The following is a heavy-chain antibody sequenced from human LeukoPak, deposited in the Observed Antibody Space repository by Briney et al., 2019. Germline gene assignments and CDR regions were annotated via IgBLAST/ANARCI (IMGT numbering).Heavy chain of an antibody. D-gene: IGHD3-10*01. V-gene: IGHV3-7*05. CDR3: ARWSYVSGTWFLDS. Sequence: GGSLRLSCEASGFTLNSYWMSWVRQAPGKGMEWVADINEDGSTIYYVHSVKGRFTISRDNAMNSLSLQLNTLRAEDRAVYYCARWSYVSGTWFLDSWGQGALVTVSS. J-gene: IGHJ4*02. CDR2: INEDGSTI. CDR1: GFTLNSYW.